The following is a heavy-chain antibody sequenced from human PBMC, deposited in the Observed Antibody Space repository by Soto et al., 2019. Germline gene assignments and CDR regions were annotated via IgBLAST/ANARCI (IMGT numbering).Heavy chain of an antibody. CDR1: GFTFSDYY. CDR2: ISSSGSTI. D-gene: IGHD3-22*01. Sequence: GGSLRLSCAASGFTFSDYYMSRIRQAPGKGLEWVSYISSSGSTIYYADSVKGRFTISRDNAKNSLYLQMNSLRAEDTAVYYCARDFPYYDSSGYLNDAFDIWGQGTMVTVSS. V-gene: IGHV3-11*01. CDR3: ARDFPYYDSSGYLNDAFDI. J-gene: IGHJ3*02.